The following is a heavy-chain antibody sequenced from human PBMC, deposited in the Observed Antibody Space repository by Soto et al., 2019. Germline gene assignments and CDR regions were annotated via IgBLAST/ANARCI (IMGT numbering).Heavy chain of an antibody. V-gene: IGHV3-74*03. Sequence: EMQLVESGGGLVQPGGSLRLSCVVSGFTFSTTWMHWVRQAPGKGLVWVSRIDADDSSATYADSVKGRFTISRDNSKNTLSLQMNSLRPEDTAVYYCARDYYYSVDVWGQGTSVTVSS. CDR2: IDADDSSA. CDR3: ARDYYYSVDV. CDR1: GFTFSTTW. D-gene: IGHD3-10*01. J-gene: IGHJ6*02.